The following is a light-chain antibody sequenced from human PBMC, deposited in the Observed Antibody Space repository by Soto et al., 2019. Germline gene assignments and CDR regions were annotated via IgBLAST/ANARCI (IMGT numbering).Light chain of an antibody. V-gene: IGKV3D-20*01. Sequence: EIGLTQSPATLSLSPGERATLSCGASQSVSSSYLAWYQQKPGLAPRILIYDASSRATGIPDRFSGSGSGTDFTLTISRLEPEDFAVYYCQQYGSSTPITFGQGTRLEIK. CDR3: QQYGSSTPIT. J-gene: IGKJ5*01. CDR1: QSVSSSY. CDR2: DAS.